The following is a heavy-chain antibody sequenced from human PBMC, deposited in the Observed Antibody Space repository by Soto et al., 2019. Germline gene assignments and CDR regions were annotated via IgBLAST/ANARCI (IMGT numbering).Heavy chain of an antibody. J-gene: IGHJ4*02. CDR3: AKGRYFDTCGYFDY. CDR1: GGTFISYA. V-gene: IGHV3-23*01. D-gene: IGHD3-22*01. CDR2: ISGSGANT. Sequence: GGSLRLSCAASGGTFISYAMGWVRQATGKGLEWLSSISGSGANTYYADSVKGRFTISRDNSKNTLHLQMNSLRADDTAVYYCAKGRYFDTCGYFDYWGQRTLVTVSS.